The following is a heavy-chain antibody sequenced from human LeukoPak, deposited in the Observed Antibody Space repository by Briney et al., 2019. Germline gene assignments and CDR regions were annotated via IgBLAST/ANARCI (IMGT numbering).Heavy chain of an antibody. CDR2: MNPNSGNT. CDR3: ARGDSSSWYGDDY. Sequence: ASVQVFCWTCSYSFTSYYLIWVRRATGGGLVWMGWMNPNSGNTGYAQKFQGRVTMTRNTSISTAYMELSSLRSEDTTVYYCARGDSSSWYGDDYWGQGTLVTVSS. J-gene: IGHJ4*02. V-gene: IGHV1-8*01. CDR1: SYSFTSYY. D-gene: IGHD6-13*01.